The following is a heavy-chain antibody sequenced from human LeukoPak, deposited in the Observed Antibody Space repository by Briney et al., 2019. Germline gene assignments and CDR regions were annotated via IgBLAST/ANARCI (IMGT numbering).Heavy chain of an antibody. Sequence: PSETLSLTCAVSGYSITSGYHWGWVRQPPGKGLEWIGSMFHAGNTYYSPSLKSRVTMSIDTSMNHFSLNLISVTAADTAVYYCERTRYCISETCFSPDLLDTWSRGTLVTVSS. CDR3: ERTRYCISETCFSPDLLDT. CDR2: MFHAGNT. CDR1: GYSITSGYH. V-gene: IGHV4-38-2*01. J-gene: IGHJ5*02. D-gene: IGHD2-2*01.